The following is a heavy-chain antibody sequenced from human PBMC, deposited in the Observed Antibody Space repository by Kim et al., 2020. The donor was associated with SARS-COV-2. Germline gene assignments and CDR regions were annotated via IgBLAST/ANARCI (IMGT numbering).Heavy chain of an antibody. J-gene: IGHJ3*02. Sequence: LKSRVTISVATSKNQFSLKLSSVTAADTAVYYCAGVKDYYDSSGDDAFDIWGQGTMVTVSS. V-gene: IGHV4-59*01. CDR3: AGVKDYYDSSGDDAFDI. D-gene: IGHD3-22*01.